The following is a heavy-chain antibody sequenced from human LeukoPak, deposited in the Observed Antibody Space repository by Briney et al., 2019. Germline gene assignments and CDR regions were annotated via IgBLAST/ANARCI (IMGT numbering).Heavy chain of an antibody. CDR3: VKGSGSYDYFDH. CDR2: IKSKTDGGTT. V-gene: IGHV3-15*01. D-gene: IGHD1-26*01. CDR1: GFTFSNAW. J-gene: IGHJ4*02. Sequence: PGGSLRLSCAASGFTFSNAWMSWVRQAPGKGLEWVGRIKSKTDGGTTDYAAPVKGRFTISRDNSKNTLYLRLNSLRAEDTAVYYCVKGSGSYDYFDHWGQGAPVTVSS.